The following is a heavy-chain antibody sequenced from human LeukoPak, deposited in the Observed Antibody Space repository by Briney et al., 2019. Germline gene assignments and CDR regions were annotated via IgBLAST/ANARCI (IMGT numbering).Heavy chain of an antibody. J-gene: IGHJ4*02. CDR3: ARGQSSDY. Sequence: PPETLSLTCVVSGYSISSAYFWGWIRQPPGKGLEWIGSIYYSGSTYYNPSLKSRVTISLDTSKNQFSLRLSSVTAADTAVYYCARGQSSDYWGPGTLVTVSS. CDR1: GYSISSAYF. V-gene: IGHV4-38-2*01. D-gene: IGHD6-13*01. CDR2: IYYSGST.